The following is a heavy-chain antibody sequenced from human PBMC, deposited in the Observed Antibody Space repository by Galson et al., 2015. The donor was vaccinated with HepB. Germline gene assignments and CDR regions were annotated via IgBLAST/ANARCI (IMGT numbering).Heavy chain of an antibody. CDR1: GFIFSRYA. J-gene: IGHJ3*02. CDR3: ARDEAAALTFGFVFDI. CDR2: ISYAGSNK. D-gene: IGHD3-16*01. Sequence: SLRLPRASSGFIFSRYAKHWFPLAPGKGLEWVAVISYAGSNKYGADSVKGRFTISRDNSKNTLYLQMNSLRAEDTAVYYCARDEAAALTFGFVFDIWGQGTMVTVSS. V-gene: IGHV3-30*04.